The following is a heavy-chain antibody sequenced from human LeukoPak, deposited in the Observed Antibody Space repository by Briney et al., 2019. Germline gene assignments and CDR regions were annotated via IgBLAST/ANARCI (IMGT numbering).Heavy chain of an antibody. CDR3: ARDLCSGGSCWTRIDY. CDR2: INWNGDST. CDR1: GFKFDDYG. V-gene: IGHV3-20*04. J-gene: IGHJ4*02. Sequence: GGSLRLSCAASGFKFDDYGMSWVRQAPGKGLEWVSGINWNGDSTADADSVKGRFTISRDNAKNSLYLQMNSLRAEDTAVYYCARDLCSGGSCWTRIDYWGQGTLVTVSS. D-gene: IGHD2-15*01.